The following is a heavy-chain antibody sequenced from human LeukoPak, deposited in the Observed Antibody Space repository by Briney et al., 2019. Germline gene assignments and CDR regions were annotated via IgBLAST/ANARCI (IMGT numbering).Heavy chain of an antibody. Sequence: SETLSLTCTVSGGSISSYYWSWIRQPPGKGLEWIGYIYYSGSTNYNPSLKSRVTISVDTSKNQFSLKLSSVTAADTAVYYCAREDEWELLGFDYWGQGTLVTVSS. CDR3: AREDEWELLGFDY. CDR2: IYYSGST. D-gene: IGHD1-26*01. J-gene: IGHJ4*02. V-gene: IGHV4-59*12. CDR1: GGSISSYY.